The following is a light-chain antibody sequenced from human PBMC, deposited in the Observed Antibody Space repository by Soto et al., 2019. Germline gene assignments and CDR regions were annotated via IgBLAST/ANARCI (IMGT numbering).Light chain of an antibody. J-gene: IGLJ3*02. CDR3: TSYVGSNIWV. CDR2: EVS. V-gene: IGLV2-8*01. Sequence: ALTQPPSASGSPGQSVTISCTGTSSDVGAYKYVSWYQQYPGKAPKLMIYEVSKRPSGVPDRFSGSKSGNTASLTVSGLQAEDQADYYCTSYVGSNIWVFGGGTKLTVL. CDR1: SSDVGAYKY.